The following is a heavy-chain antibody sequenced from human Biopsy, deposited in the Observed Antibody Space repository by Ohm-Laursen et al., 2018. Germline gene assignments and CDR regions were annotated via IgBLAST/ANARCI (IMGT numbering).Heavy chain of an antibody. CDR2: MHHSGPT. CDR1: GDSISSDYY. V-gene: IGHV4-31*02. D-gene: IGHD3-16*01. J-gene: IGHJ4*02. Sequence: TLSLTWTVSGDSISSDYYWTWIRQVPGEGLEWIAYMHHSGPTYTYYNPSLKSRVAISVEVSKNQFSLKVSSVAAADTAVYFCARDSRGGHLNTTLITGKNLDSWGQGILVTVSS. CDR3: ARDSRGGHLNTTLITGKNLDS.